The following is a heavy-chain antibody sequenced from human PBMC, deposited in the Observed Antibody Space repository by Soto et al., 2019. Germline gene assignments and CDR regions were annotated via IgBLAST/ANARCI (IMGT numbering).Heavy chain of an antibody. CDR2: IYYRGNA. Sequence: PSETLSLTCAFYGVSFSGYYWGWIRQPPGKGLEWIGSIYYRGNAYYNPSLQTRVTISLDKSKSQFSLKLDSVTAADSAVYFCARLEGLATISHYFDFWGPGALVTVSS. CDR1: GVSFSGYY. V-gene: IGHV4-34*01. CDR3: ARLEGLATISHYFDF. J-gene: IGHJ4*02. D-gene: IGHD3-9*01.